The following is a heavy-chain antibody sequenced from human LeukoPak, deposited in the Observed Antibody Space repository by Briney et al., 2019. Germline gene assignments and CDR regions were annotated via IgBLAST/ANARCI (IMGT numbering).Heavy chain of an antibody. D-gene: IGHD2-15*01. CDR2: ISAYNGNT. J-gene: IGHJ6*04. V-gene: IGHV1-18*04. CDR1: GYTFTSYG. CDR3: ARVFLSCSGGSCYSVVYYYGMDV. Sequence: GASVKVSCKASGYTFTSYGISWVRQAPGQGLEWMGWISAYNGNTNYAQKLQGRVTMTTDTSTSTAYMELRSLRSDDTAVYYCARVFLSCSGGSCYSVVYYYGMDVWGKGTTVTVSS.